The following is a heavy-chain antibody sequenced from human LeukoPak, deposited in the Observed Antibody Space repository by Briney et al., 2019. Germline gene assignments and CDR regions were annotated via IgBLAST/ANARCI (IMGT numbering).Heavy chain of an antibody. D-gene: IGHD1-26*01. V-gene: IGHV3-11*01. CDR1: GFTFSDYY. Sequence: GGSLRLSCAASGFTFSDYYMSWICQAPGKGLEWVSYISSSGSTVYYADSVKGRFTISRDNAKNSLYLQMNSLRAEDTAVYYCARPHIVGATDFQHWGRGTLVTVSS. J-gene: IGHJ1*01. CDR3: ARPHIVGATDFQH. CDR2: ISSSGSTV.